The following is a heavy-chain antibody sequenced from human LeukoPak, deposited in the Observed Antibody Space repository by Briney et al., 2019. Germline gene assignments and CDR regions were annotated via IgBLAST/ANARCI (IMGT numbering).Heavy chain of an antibody. Sequence: SETLSLTCTVSGGSISSGGYYWSWIRQHPGKGLEWIGYIYYSGSTYYNPSLKSRVTISVDTSKNQFSLKLSSVTAADTAVYYCARINYGSGSSNFDYWGQGTLVTVSS. CDR1: GGSISSGGYY. CDR3: ARINYGSGSSNFDY. D-gene: IGHD3-10*01. J-gene: IGHJ4*02. CDR2: IYYSGST. V-gene: IGHV4-31*03.